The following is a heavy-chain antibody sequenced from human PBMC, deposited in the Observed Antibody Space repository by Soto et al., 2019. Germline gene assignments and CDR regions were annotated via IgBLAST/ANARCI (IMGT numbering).Heavy chain of an antibody. CDR2: ISYDGSNK. J-gene: IGHJ4*02. Sequence: QVQLVESGGGVVQPGRSLRLSCAASGFTFSSYGMHWVRQAPGKGLEWVAVISYDGSNKYYADSVKGRFTISRDNSKNTLYQQMNSLRAEDTAVYYCAKIPDTKYSGSRNFFDYWGQGTLVTVSS. D-gene: IGHD1-26*01. CDR3: AKIPDTKYSGSRNFFDY. CDR1: GFTFSSYG. V-gene: IGHV3-30*18.